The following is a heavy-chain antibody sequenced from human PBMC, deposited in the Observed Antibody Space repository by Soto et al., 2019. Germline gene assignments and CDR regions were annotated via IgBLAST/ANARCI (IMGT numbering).Heavy chain of an antibody. V-gene: IGHV1-8*01. Sequence: ASVKVSCKASGYTFTSYDINWVRQATGQGLEWMGWMNPNSGNTGYAQKFQGRVTMTRNTSISTAYMELSSLRSEDTAVYYCARGGAVAGYYYYGMDVWGQGTTVTVPS. CDR1: GYTFTSYD. D-gene: IGHD6-19*01. CDR3: ARGGAVAGYYYYGMDV. CDR2: MNPNSGNT. J-gene: IGHJ6*02.